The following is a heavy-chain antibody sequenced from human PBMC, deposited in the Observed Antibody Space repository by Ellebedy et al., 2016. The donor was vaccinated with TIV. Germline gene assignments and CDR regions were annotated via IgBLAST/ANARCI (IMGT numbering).Heavy chain of an antibody. CDR2: VSGSRKTK. V-gene: IGHV3-48*01. D-gene: IGHD3-22*01. CDR3: ARDNYYNPLDV. Sequence: PGGSLRLSCAASGFTFSSYSMNWVRQAPGKGLEWVSSVSGSRKTKYYADSVKGRFTISRDNAQNSLYLQMNSLRADDTAVYYCARDNYYNPLDVWGQGTMVTVSS. CDR1: GFTFSSYS. J-gene: IGHJ3*01.